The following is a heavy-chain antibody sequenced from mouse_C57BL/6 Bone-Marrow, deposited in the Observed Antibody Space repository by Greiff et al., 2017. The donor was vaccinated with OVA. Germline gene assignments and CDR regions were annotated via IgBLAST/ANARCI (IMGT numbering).Heavy chain of an antibody. V-gene: IGHV7-3*01. Sequence: EVKLMESGGGLVQPGGSLSLSCAASGFTFTDYYMSWVRQPPGKALEWLGFIRNKANGYTTAYSVSVQGPFTISRDKSKSIHYLQMNARRAEDSATYYGARWVNRTYGYFDDWGTGTTVTVSS. J-gene: IGHJ1*03. CDR2: IRNKANGYTT. CDR1: GFTFTDYY. CDR3: ARWVNRTYGYFDD. D-gene: IGHD2-13*01.